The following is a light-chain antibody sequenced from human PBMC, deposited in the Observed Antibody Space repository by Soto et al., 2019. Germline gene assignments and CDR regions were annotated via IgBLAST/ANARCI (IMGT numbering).Light chain of an antibody. CDR3: AAWDDSLSVV. CDR1: SSNIGNDY. J-gene: IGLJ3*02. Sequence: QSVLTQPPSASGTPGQKVSISCSGSSSNIGNDYVYWYRQLPGTAPKLLIYRNNQRPSEVPDRFSASKSGTSASLAINGLRSEDEADYYCAAWDDSLSVVFGGGTKVTVL. V-gene: IGLV1-47*01. CDR2: RNN.